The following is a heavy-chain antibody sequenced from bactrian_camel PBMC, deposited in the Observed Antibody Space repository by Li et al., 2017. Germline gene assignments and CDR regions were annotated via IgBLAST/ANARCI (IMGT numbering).Heavy chain of an antibody. J-gene: IGHJ4*01. CDR2: INDAGDDT. CDR1: GFDFGDSA. Sequence: VQLVESGGGLVQPGGSLGLSCAASGFDFGDSAMSWVRQVPNEGLEWVATINDAGDDTQTAGSLQGRFSISRDNAKNTVYLQMNSLKSEDTALYYCAAGRDFSASGFSGWGKGTQVTVS. CDR3: AAGRDFSASGFSG. V-gene: IGHV3S40*01.